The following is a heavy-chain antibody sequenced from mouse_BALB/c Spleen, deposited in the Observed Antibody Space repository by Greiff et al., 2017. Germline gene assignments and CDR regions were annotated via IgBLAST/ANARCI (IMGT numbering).Heavy chain of an antibody. CDR1: GYSITSDYA. CDR2: ISYSGST. V-gene: IGHV3-2*02. J-gene: IGHJ4*01. CDR3: ARDRDY. Sequence: EVKLVESGPGLVKPSQSLSLTCTVTGYSITSDYAWNWIRQFPGNKLEWMGYISYSGSTSYNPSLKSRISITRDTSKNQFFLQLNSVTTEDTATYYCARDRDYWGQGTSVTVSS.